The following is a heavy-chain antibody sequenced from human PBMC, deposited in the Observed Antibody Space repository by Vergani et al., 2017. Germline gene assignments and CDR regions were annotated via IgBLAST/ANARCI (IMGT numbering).Heavy chain of an antibody. J-gene: IGHJ6*03. CDR1: GGTFSSYA. V-gene: IGHV1-69*14. Sequence: QVQLVQSGAEVKKPGSSVKVSCKASGGTFSSYAISWVLQAPGQGVEWMVRIIPIFGTSNYAQKVQGRVTITADKSTRTAYLELRSLRSEETAVYYCAIDRVFGAADYYMDVWGKGTTVTVSS. CDR2: IIPIFGTS. D-gene: IGHD6-13*01. CDR3: AIDRVFGAADYYMDV.